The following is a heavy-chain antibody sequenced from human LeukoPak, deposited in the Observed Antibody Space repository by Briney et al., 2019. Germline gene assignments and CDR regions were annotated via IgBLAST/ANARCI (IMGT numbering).Heavy chain of an antibody. V-gene: IGHV3-30*18. Sequence: GGSLRLSCAASGFTFSSYGMHWVRQAPGKGLEWVAVISYDGSNKYYADSVKGRFTISRDNSKNTLYLQVNSLRAEDTAVYYCAKQRGSYYNGHFDYWGQGTLVTVSS. D-gene: IGHD3-10*01. CDR2: ISYDGSNK. CDR1: GFTFSSYG. J-gene: IGHJ4*02. CDR3: AKQRGSYYNGHFDY.